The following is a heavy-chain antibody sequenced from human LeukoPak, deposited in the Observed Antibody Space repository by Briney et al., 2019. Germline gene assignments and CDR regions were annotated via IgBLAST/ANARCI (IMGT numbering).Heavy chain of an antibody. CDR2: IYYSGST. D-gene: IGHD6-13*01. V-gene: IGHV4-59*08. CDR1: GGSISSYY. CDR3: ATLAAAAELLDY. J-gene: IGHJ4*02. Sequence: SETLSLTCTVSGGSISSYYWSWIRQPPGKGLEWIGYIYYSGSTNYNPSLKSRVTISVDTSKNQFSLKLSSVTAADTAVYYCATLAAAAELLDYWGQGTLVTVSS.